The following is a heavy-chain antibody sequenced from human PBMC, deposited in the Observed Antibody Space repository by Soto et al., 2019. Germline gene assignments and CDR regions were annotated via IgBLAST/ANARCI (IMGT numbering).Heavy chain of an antibody. CDR2: ISSTTNYI. CDR1: GCTLSRYD. V-gene: IGHV3-21*01. CDR3: ARESEDLTSNFDY. Sequence: VGDLRLSFEASGCTLSRYDLNWVLQAPLKVLEWVSSISSTTNYIYCADSMKGRFTVSRDNAKNSVYMEMNSLSAEDTAVYYCARESEDLTSNFDYWGQGTLVPVPS. J-gene: IGHJ4*02.